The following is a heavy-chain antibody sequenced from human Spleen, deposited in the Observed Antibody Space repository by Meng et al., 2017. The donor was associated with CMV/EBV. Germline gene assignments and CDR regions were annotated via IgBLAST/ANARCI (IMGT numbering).Heavy chain of an antibody. V-gene: IGHV3-74*01. J-gene: IGHJ6*02. CDR2: SNSDGSTT. CDR3: ARDLRITIFGLIDHYYHYYGMDV. D-gene: IGHD3-3*01. Sequence: MHLVRQAPGKGLEWVARSNSDGSTTSYADSVKGRFTISRDNAKNTLYLQMNSLRGEDTAVYYCARDLRITIFGLIDHYYHYYGMDVWGQGTTVTVSS.